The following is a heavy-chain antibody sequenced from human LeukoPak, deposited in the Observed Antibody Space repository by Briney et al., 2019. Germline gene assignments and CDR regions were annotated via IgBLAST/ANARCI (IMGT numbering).Heavy chain of an antibody. D-gene: IGHD1-26*01. V-gene: IGHV4-31*03. J-gene: IGHJ6*03. CDR2: IYYSGST. CDR1: GGYISSGGYY. Sequence: SQTLSLTCTVSGGYISSGGYYWSWIRQHPGKGLEWIGYIYYSGSTYYNPSLKSRVTISVDTSKNQFSLKLSSVTAADTAVYYCARDVMGFMDVWGKGTTVTVSS. CDR3: ARDVMGFMDV.